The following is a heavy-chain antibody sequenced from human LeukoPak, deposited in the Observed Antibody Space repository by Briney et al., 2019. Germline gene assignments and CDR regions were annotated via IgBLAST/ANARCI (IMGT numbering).Heavy chain of an antibody. J-gene: IGHJ4*02. Sequence: GGSLRLSCAASGFTFSSYSMNWVRQGPGKGLEWVSSISSSSSYIYYADSVKGRFTISRDKAKNSLYLQMNSLRAEDTAVYYCARDNRAGGYSGYDRDYWGQGTLVTVSS. D-gene: IGHD5-12*01. CDR3: ARDNRAGGYSGYDRDY. CDR1: GFTFSSYS. V-gene: IGHV3-21*01. CDR2: ISSSSSYI.